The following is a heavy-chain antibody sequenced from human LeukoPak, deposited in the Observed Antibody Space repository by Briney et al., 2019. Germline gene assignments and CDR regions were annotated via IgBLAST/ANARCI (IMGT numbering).Heavy chain of an antibody. Sequence: PGGSLRLSCAASGFTFSSYGMHWVRQAPGKGLEWVAVISYDGSNKYYADSVKGRFTISRDNSKNTLYLQMNSLRAEDMAVYYCAKDLYRVGALDIWGQGTMVTVSS. D-gene: IGHD5/OR15-5a*01. J-gene: IGHJ3*02. CDR2: ISYDGSNK. V-gene: IGHV3-30*18. CDR3: AKDLYRVGALDI. CDR1: GFTFSSYG.